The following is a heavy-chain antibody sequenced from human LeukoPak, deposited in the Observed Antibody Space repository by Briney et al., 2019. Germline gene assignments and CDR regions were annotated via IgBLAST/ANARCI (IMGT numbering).Heavy chain of an antibody. CDR1: GGSFSGYY. D-gene: IGHD1-14*01. Sequence: SETLSLTCAVYGGSFSGYYWSWIRQPPGKGLEWIGEINHSGSTNYNPSLKSRVTISVDTSKNQFSLKLSSVTAADTAVYYCARAIGSLAGFDYWGQGTLVTVSS. V-gene: IGHV4-34*09. CDR3: ARAIGSLAGFDY. J-gene: IGHJ4*02. CDR2: INHSGST.